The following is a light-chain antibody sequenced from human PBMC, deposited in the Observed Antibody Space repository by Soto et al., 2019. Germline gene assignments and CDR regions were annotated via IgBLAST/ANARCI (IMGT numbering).Light chain of an antibody. CDR1: MRDVGAYNL. CDR2: EVR. Sequence: QSALTQPASVSGSAGQSITISCSGTMRDVGAYNLVSWYQQHPGTAPKLIIYEVRNRPSGISSRFSGSRSGNTASLTISGLQSEDEGDYYCSLYTSSSTWVFGGGTKLTVL. V-gene: IGLV2-14*01. CDR3: SLYTSSSTWV. J-gene: IGLJ3*02.